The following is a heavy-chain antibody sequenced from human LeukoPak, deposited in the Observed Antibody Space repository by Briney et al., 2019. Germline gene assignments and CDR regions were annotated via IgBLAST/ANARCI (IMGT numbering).Heavy chain of an antibody. Sequence: PSETLSLTCTVSGGSIISGGYYWSWIRQPPGKGLEWIGYIYHSGSTYYNPSLKSRVTISVDRSKNQFSLKLSSVTAADTAVYYCAREGGIVRGFDYWGQGTLVTVSS. J-gene: IGHJ4*02. D-gene: IGHD2/OR15-2a*01. CDR2: IYHSGST. V-gene: IGHV4-30-2*01. CDR1: GGSIISGGYY. CDR3: AREGGIVRGFDY.